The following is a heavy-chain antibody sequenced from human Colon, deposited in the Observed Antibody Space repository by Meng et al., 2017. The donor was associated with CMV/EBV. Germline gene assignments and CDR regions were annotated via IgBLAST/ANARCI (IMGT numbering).Heavy chain of an antibody. CDR2: IRYDGSNK. CDR1: GFTFSSYG. CDR3: AKDGGRYSPGPGYYYGMDV. J-gene: IGHJ6*02. Sequence: GESLKISCSASGFTFSSYGMHWVRQAPGKGLEWVAFIRYDGSNKYYADSVKGRFTISRDNSKNTLYLQMNSLRAEDTDVYYCAKDGGRYSPGPGYYYGMDVWGQGTTVTVSS. D-gene: IGHD6-13*01. V-gene: IGHV3-30*02.